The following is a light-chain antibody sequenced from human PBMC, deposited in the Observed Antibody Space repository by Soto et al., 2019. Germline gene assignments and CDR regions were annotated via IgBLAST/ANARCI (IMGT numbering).Light chain of an antibody. CDR1: QSVSSK. V-gene: IGKV3-15*01. CDR2: GAS. J-gene: IGKJ1*01. CDR3: QQYNNWPGT. Sequence: EIVLTQSRGTLSVSPGERAILSCRAIQSVSSKLAWYQQKPGQAPRLLFYGASTGATGIPARFSGSGSETEITLSISSLQSEDFAVYYCQQYNNWPGTFGQGTKVEIK.